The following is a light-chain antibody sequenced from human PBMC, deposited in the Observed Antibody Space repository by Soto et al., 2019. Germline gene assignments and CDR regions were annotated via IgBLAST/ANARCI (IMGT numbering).Light chain of an antibody. CDR1: QTISGY. J-gene: IGKJ1*01. CDR2: AAS. Sequence: DIQLTKSPSYLSASVGDRVTITCRASQTISGYLNWYQQKPGKAPELLIYAASSLQSGVPSRFSGSGSGTDFTLTISSLQPEDFATYYCQQTYSTPPTFGQGTKVDIK. V-gene: IGKV1-39*01. CDR3: QQTYSTPPT.